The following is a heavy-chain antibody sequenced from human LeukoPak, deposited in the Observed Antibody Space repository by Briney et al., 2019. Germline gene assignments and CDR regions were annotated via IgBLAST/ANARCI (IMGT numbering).Heavy chain of an antibody. CDR1: GFSLSTSGVG. CDR2: IHWNDDK. J-gene: IGHJ4*02. Sequence: ESGPTLVNPTQTLTLTCTFSGFSLSTSGVGVGWIRQPPGKALEWLALIHWNDDKRYSPSLKSRLTITKDTSKNQVVLTMTNMDPVDTATYYCAHRYYYGSGGQFDYWGQGTLVTVSS. V-gene: IGHV2-5*01. D-gene: IGHD3-10*01. CDR3: AHRYYYGSGGQFDY.